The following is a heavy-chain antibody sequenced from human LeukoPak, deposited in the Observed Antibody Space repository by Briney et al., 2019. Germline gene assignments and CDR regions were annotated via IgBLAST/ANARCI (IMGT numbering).Heavy chain of an antibody. CDR2: IKQDGSEK. CDR1: GFIFSSYW. J-gene: IGHJ4*02. CDR3: ARDTGSNYDFWSGYSN. Sequence: GGSLRLSCAASGFIFSSYWMSWVRQAPGKGLEWVANIKQDGSEKYYVDSVKGRFTISRDNAKNSLYLQMNSLRDEDTAVYYCARDTGSNYDFWSGYSNWGQGTLVTVSS. V-gene: IGHV3-7*01. D-gene: IGHD3-3*01.